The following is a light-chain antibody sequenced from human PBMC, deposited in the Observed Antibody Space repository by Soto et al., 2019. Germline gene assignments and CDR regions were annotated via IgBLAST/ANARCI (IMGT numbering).Light chain of an antibody. CDR3: QLYSRPPRQIT. CDR1: QSVAGN. CDR2: GVS. Sequence: EMVMTQSPATVSVCPWETGAGSGRGSQSVAGNLAWYQQKPGQPPRLLIYGVSTRATGVPARFSGSGSRTEFTLTISSLQSEDVAVYYCQLYSRPPRQITFGQGTRLEIK. J-gene: IGKJ5*01. V-gene: IGKV3-15*01.